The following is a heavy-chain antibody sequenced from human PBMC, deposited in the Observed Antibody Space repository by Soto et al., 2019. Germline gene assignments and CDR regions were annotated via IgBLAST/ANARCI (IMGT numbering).Heavy chain of an antibody. V-gene: IGHV3-53*01. CDR2: IYSGGST. J-gene: IGHJ4*02. CDR3: ARVGKPMVIGNYFDY. Sequence: EVQLVESGGGLIQPGGSLTLSCVASGFSVSNSYMSWVRQAPGKGLEWVSVIYSGGSTYYADSVKGRFTISRDNSNNTVYLQVNSLRGEDTAVYYCARVGKPMVIGNYFDYWGQGTLVTVSS. CDR1: GFSVSNSY. D-gene: IGHD3-10*01.